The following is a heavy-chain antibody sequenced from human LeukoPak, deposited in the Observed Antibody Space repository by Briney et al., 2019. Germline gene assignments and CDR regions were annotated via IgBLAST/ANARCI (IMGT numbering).Heavy chain of an antibody. J-gene: IGHJ3*02. CDR2: ISYDGSNK. V-gene: IGHV3-30*18. CDR3: AKGTLRITMFDAFDI. D-gene: IGHD3-10*02. Sequence: GGSPRLSCAASGFTFSRYRMHWVRPAPGKGLEWVAVISYDGSNKYYADSVKGRFTISRDNSKNTLYLQMNSLRAEDTAVYYCAKGTLRITMFDAFDIWGQGTMVTVSS. CDR1: GFTFSRYR.